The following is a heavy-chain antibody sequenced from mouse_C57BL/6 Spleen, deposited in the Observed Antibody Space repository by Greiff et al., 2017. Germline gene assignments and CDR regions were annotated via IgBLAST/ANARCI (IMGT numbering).Heavy chain of an antibody. CDR1: GYAFTNYL. Sequence: VQLQQSGAELVRPGTSVKVSCKASGYAFTNYLIEWVKQRPGQGLEWIGVINPGSGGTNYNEKFKGKATLTADKSSSTAYMQLSSLTSEDSAVYFCARGDYYGPFAYWGQGTLVTVSA. CDR2: INPGSGGT. J-gene: IGHJ3*01. D-gene: IGHD1-1*01. CDR3: ARGDYYGPFAY. V-gene: IGHV1-54*01.